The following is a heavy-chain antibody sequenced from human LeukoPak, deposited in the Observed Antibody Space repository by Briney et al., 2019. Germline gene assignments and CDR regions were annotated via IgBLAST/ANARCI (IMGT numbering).Heavy chain of an antibody. Sequence: SETLSLTCTVSGGSISSSSYYWGWIRQPPGKGLEWIGSMYYSGNTYYNPSLRSRVTMSVDTSNNQFSLKLSSVTAADTAVYHCARSLGYCSSTSCYELDYWGQGTLVTVSS. CDR1: GGSISSSSYY. J-gene: IGHJ4*02. V-gene: IGHV4-39*01. CDR3: ARSLGYCSSTSCYELDY. CDR2: MYYSGNT. D-gene: IGHD2-2*01.